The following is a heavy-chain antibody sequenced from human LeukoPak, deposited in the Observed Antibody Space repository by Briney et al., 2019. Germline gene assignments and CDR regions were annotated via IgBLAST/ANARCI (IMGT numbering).Heavy chain of an antibody. V-gene: IGHV3-66*01. D-gene: IGHD6-19*01. CDR1: GFTVSSNY. CDR2: IYSGGST. CDR3: ARVGQQWEPLDY. Sequence: GGSLRLSCAASGFTVSSNYMSWVRQAPGKGLEWVSVIYSGGSTYYADSVKGRFTISRDNSKNTLYLQMNSLRAGDTAVYYCARVGQQWEPLDYWGQGTLVTVSS. J-gene: IGHJ4*02.